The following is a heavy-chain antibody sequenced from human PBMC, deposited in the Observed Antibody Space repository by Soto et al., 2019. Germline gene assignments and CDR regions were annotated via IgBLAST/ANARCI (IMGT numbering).Heavy chain of an antibody. CDR3: ARLSGSYWGLFDC. J-gene: IGHJ4*02. Sequence: ASETLSLTCTVSGGSISSGSYYWGGIRQPPGKGLEWIGSIFYSGSTYYNPSLKSRVTLSVDTSKNQFSLKLSSVTAADTTVYYCARLSGSYWGLFDCWGQGTLVTVSS. V-gene: IGHV4-39*01. CDR2: IFYSGST. D-gene: IGHD1-26*01. CDR1: GGSISSGSYY.